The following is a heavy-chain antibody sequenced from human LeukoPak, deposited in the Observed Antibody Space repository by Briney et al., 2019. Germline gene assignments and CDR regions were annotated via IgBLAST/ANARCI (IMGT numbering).Heavy chain of an antibody. CDR3: AREPYSGSYWGYYYYYMDV. Sequence: SETLSLTCTVPGGSISSSSYYWGWLRQPPGKGLEWIGSIYYSGSTYYNPSLKSRVTISVDTSKNQFSLKLSSVTAADTAVYYCAREPYSGSYWGYYYYYMDVWGKGTTVTVSS. CDR2: IYYSGST. V-gene: IGHV4-39*07. J-gene: IGHJ6*03. D-gene: IGHD1-26*01. CDR1: GGSISSSSYY.